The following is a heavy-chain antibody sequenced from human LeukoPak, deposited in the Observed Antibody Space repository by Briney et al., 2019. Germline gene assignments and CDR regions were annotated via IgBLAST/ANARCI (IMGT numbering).Heavy chain of an antibody. CDR2: IYYSGST. V-gene: IGHV4-59*08. Sequence: SETLSLTCTVSGGSISSYYWIWIRQPPGKGLEWISYIYYSGSTNYSPSLKSRVTILVDMSKNQLSLKLNSVTAADTAVYYCARTNGDLITDYWGQGALVTVSS. CDR1: GGSISSYY. J-gene: IGHJ4*02. CDR3: ARTNGDLITDY. D-gene: IGHD3-22*01.